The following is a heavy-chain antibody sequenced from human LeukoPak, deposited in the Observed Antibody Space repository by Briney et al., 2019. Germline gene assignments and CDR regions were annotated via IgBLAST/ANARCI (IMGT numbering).Heavy chain of an antibody. V-gene: IGHV3-21*01. CDR1: GFTFSSYA. J-gene: IGHJ3*02. CDR3: ARDPYRETGDAFDI. CDR2: ISSSSSYI. D-gene: IGHD5-24*01. Sequence: TGGSLRLSCAASGFTFSSYAMNWVRQAPGKGLEWVSSISSSSSYIYYADSVKGRFTISRDNAKNSLYLQMNSLRAEDTAVYYCARDPYRETGDAFDIWGQGTMATVSS.